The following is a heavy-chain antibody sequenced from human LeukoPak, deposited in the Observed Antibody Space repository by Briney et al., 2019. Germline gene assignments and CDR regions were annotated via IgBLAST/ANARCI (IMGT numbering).Heavy chain of an antibody. J-gene: IGHJ4*02. D-gene: IGHD6-19*01. V-gene: IGHV1-8*03. CDR2: MNPNSGNT. CDR1: GYTFTSYD. Sequence: GASVKVSCKASGYTFTSYDINWVRQATGQGLEWMGWMNPNSGNTGYAQKFQGRVTITRNTSISTAYMELSSLRSEDTAVYYCAREYRQWLTPLGYWGQGTLVTVSS. CDR3: AREYRQWLTPLGY.